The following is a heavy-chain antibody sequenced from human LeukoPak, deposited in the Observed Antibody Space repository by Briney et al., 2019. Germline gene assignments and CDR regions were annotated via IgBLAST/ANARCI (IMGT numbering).Heavy chain of an antibody. J-gene: IGHJ5*02. CDR1: GYTFTGYY. V-gene: IGHV1-2*02. CDR2: INPNSGGT. CDR3: ARDAMGITMVRGVRNWFDP. Sequence: ASVKVSCKASGYTFTGYYMHWVRQAPGQGLEWMGWINPNSGGTNYAQKFQGRVTITRDTSISTAYMELRRLRSDDTAVYYCARDAMGITMVRGVRNWFDPWGQGTLVTVSS. D-gene: IGHD3-10*01.